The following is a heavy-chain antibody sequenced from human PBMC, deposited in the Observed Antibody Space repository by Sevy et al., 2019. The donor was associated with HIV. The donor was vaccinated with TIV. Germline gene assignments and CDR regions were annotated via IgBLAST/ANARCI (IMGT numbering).Heavy chain of an antibody. V-gene: IGHV1-2*02. CDR2: INPYSGAT. CDR3: ARELKTCIGVRCLYFDN. J-gene: IGHJ4*02. CDR1: GYTFTDSY. D-gene: IGHD6-6*01. Sequence: ASVKVSCKASGYTFTDSYLHWVRQAPGQGLEWMGWINPYSGATKYVQKFNDRVTMTRETSISTAYMELSRLTYDDTTIYYCARELKTCIGVRCLYFDNWGQGTLVTVSS.